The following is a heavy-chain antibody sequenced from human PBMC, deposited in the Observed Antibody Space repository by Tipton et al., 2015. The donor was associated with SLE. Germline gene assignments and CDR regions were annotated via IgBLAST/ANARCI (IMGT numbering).Heavy chain of an antibody. Sequence: TLSLTCTVSGGSISRYYWSWIRQSPGKGLEWIGHIYDFGKTNYNPSLKSRITMSLDTSRNHFSLRLSSVTAADTAVYYCARSHSSGRDYYYYMDVWGNGTTVTVS. J-gene: IGHJ6*03. CDR1: GGSISRYY. CDR2: IYDFGKT. CDR3: ARSHSSGRDYYYYMDV. V-gene: IGHV4-59*01. D-gene: IGHD6-19*01.